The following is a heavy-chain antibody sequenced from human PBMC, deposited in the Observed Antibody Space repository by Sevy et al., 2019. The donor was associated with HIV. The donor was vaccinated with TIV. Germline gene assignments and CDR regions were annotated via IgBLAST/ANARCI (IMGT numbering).Heavy chain of an antibody. J-gene: IGHJ4*02. D-gene: IGHD3-22*01. CDR3: ARGLKNYYESRPYELVY. Sequence: ASVKVSCKASGGTFSSYVINWVRQAPGQGLDWMGRIIPMSGTTNYAQRFQGRVTITADESTSTADMELNSLRFEDTAVYYCARGLKNYYESRPYELVYWGQGTLVTVSS. V-gene: IGHV1-69*13. CDR1: GGTFSSYV. CDR2: IIPMSGTT.